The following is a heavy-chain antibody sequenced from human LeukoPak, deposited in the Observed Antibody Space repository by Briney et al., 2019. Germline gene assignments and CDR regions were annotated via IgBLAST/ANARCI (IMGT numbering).Heavy chain of an antibody. D-gene: IGHD5-18*01. CDR1: GFTFSSYE. V-gene: IGHV3-48*03. CDR3: ARHKRYSYAFYYGMDV. J-gene: IGHJ6*02. CDR2: ISSSGSTI. Sequence: PGGSLRLSCAASGFTFSSYEMNWVRQAPGKGLEWVSYISSSGSTIYYADSVKGRFTISRDNAKNSLYLQVNSLRAEDTAVYYCARHKRYSYAFYYGMDVWGQGTTVTVSS.